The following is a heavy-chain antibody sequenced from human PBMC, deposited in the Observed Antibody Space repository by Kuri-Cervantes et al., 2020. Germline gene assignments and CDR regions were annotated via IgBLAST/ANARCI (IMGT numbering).Heavy chain of an antibody. D-gene: IGHD4-17*01. V-gene: IGHV1-18*01. J-gene: IGHJ5*02. Sequence: ASVKVSCKASGGTFSSYGISWVRQAPGQGLEWMGWISAYNGNSNYAQKLQGRVTMTTDTSTSTAYMELRSLRSDDTAVYYCARGGRGDYEETPNWFDPWGQGTLVTVSS. CDR1: GGTFSSYG. CDR2: ISAYNGNS. CDR3: ARGGRGDYEETPNWFDP.